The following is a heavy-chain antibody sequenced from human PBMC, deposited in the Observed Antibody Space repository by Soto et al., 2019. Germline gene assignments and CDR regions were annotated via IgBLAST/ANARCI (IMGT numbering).Heavy chain of an antibody. D-gene: IGHD3-22*01. CDR2: IIPIFGTA. V-gene: IGHV1-69*13. CDR3: ARDRGPSSGYYPYWFDP. Sequence: SVKVSCKASGGTFSSYAITWVRQAPGQGLEWMGGIIPIFGTANYAQKFQARVTITADESTSTAYMELSSLRSEGTAVYYCARDRGPSSGYYPYWFDPWGQGTLVTVSS. J-gene: IGHJ5*02. CDR1: GGTFSSYA.